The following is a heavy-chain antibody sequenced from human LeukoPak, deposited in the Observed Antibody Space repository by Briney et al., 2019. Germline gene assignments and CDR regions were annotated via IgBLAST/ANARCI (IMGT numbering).Heavy chain of an antibody. V-gene: IGHV4-31*03. CDR1: GGSISSGGYY. CDR3: ARDGLWSVSGFCFDI. J-gene: IGHJ3*02. CDR2: IYYSGST. Sequence: SETLSLTCTVSGGSISSGGYYWSWIRQHPGKGLEWIGYIYYSGSTYYNPSLKSRVTISVDTSKNQFSLKLSSVTAADTAVYYCARDGLWSVSGFCFDIWGQGTMVTVPS. D-gene: IGHD3-10*02.